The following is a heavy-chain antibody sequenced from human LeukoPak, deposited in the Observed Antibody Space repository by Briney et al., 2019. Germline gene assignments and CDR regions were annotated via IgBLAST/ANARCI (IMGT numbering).Heavy chain of an antibody. CDR2: IYSGSST. V-gene: IGHV3-66*01. D-gene: IGHD5-12*01. Sequence: PGGSLRLSCTASGFTFSSYTMNWVRQAPGKGLEWVSLIYSGSSTYYADSVKGRFTISRDKSKNTLYLQMSSLRVEDTAVYYCAMGAIVATIDYWGQGTLVTVSS. CDR3: AMGAIVATIDY. CDR1: GFTFSSYT. J-gene: IGHJ4*02.